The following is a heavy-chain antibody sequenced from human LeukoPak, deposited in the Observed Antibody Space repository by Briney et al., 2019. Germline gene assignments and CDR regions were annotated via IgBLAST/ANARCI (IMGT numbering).Heavy chain of an antibody. V-gene: IGHV4-34*01. CDR3: ARSTGYSSGGGAFDI. Sequence: SETLSLTCAVYGGSFSGYYWSWIRQPPGKGLERIGEINHSGSTNYNPSLKSRVTISVDTSKNQFSLKLSSVTAADTAVYYCARSTGYSSGGGAFDIWGQGTMVTVSS. D-gene: IGHD6-19*01. CDR2: INHSGST. J-gene: IGHJ3*02. CDR1: GGSFSGYY.